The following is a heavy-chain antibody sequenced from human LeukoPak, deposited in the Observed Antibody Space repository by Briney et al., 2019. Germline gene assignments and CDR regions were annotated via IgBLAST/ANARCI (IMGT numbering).Heavy chain of an antibody. CDR2: IYHSGST. V-gene: IGHV4-38-2*02. D-gene: IGHD2-2*01. J-gene: IGHJ6*03. Sequence: SETLSLTCTVSGYSISSGYYWGWIRQPPGKGLEWIGSIYHSGSTYYNPSLTSRVTISVDTSTNQFSLKLSSVTAADTAVYYCARDRASHYYYYMDVWGKGTTVTVSS. CDR3: ARDRASHYYYYMDV. CDR1: GYSISSGYY.